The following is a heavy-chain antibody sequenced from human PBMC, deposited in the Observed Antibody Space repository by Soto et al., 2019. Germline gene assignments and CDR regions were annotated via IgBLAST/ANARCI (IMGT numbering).Heavy chain of an antibody. CDR2: IHYSGRT. CDR1: NGSISGFY. CDR3: VRVGVGIGNHFDS. J-gene: IGHJ4*02. D-gene: IGHD1-26*01. Sequence: PSETLSLTCSVSNGSISGFYWTWSRQPPGKILEWIGYIHYSGRTGYNPSLTSRATMSVDTSKNQFSLNLKSITAADTAVYYCVRVGVGIGNHFDSWGRGTLVTVSS. V-gene: IGHV4-59*12.